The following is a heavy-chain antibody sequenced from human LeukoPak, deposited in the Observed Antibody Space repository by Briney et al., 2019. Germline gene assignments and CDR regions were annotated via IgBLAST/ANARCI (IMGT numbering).Heavy chain of an antibody. CDR2: IRGSGAGT. J-gene: IGHJ1*01. CDR1: GFTFSNYA. CDR3: GRDPNGDYIGAFEFQR. V-gene: IGHV3-23*01. Sequence: PGGSLTLSCAASGFTFSNYAMVWVRQAPGKGLEWVSAIRGSGAGTHYADSVKGRFTISRDNSRNILYLQMNNLRGEDTALYYCGRDPNGDYIGAFEFQRWGQGTLVSVSS. D-gene: IGHD4-17*01.